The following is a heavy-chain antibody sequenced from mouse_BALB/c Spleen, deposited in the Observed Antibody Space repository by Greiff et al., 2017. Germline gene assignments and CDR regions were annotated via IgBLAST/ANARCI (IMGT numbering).Heavy chain of an antibody. CDR3: ASPLDYDSWFAY. V-gene: IGHV3-6*02. CDR2: ISYDGSN. J-gene: IGHJ3*01. D-gene: IGHD2-4*01. Sequence: DVKLQESGPGLVKPSQSLSLTCSVTGYSITSGYYWNWIRQFPGNKLEWMGYISYDGSNNYNPSLKNRISITRDTSKNQFFLKLNSVTTEDTATYYCASPLDYDSWFAYWGQGTLVTVSA. CDR1: GYSITSGYY.